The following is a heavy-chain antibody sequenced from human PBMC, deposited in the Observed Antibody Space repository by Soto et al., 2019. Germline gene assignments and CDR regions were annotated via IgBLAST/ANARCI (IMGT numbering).Heavy chain of an antibody. J-gene: IGHJ6*02. CDR1: GGTFSSYT. Sequence: QVQLVQSGAEVKKPGSSVKVSCKASGGTFSSYTISWVRQAPGQGLEWMGRIIPILGIANYAQKFQGRVTITADKSTSTAYMELSSLRSEDTAVDYCARDNEGEDYDYYGMDVWGQGTTVTVSS. V-gene: IGHV1-69*08. D-gene: IGHD1-26*01. CDR2: IIPILGIA. CDR3: ARDNEGEDYDYYGMDV.